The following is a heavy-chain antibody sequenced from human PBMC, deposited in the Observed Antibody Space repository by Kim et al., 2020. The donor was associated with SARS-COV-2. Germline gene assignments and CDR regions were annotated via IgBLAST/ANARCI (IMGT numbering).Heavy chain of an antibody. CDR1: GFTFSSYA. D-gene: IGHD3-22*01. Sequence: GGSLRLSCAASGFTFSSYAMSWVRQAPGKGLEWVSALSGSGGSTYYADSVKGRFTISRDNSKNTLYLQMNSLRAEDTAVYYCATYYYDSSGYLLLALEEYWGQGTLVTFSS. CDR3: ATYYYDSSGYLLLALEEY. J-gene: IGHJ4*02. CDR2: LSGSGGST. V-gene: IGHV3-23*01.